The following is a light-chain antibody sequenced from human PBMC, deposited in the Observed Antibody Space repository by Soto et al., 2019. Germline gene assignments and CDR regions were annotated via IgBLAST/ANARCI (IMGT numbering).Light chain of an antibody. Sequence: QSVLTQPPSVSGAPGQRVTISCTGSSSNIGAGYDVHWYQQLPGTAPKLLIYRNSNRPSGVPDRFSGSKSGTSASLAITGLQAEDEADYYCQSYDSSLSGSEVFGTGTKLTVL. J-gene: IGLJ1*01. CDR1: SSNIGAGYD. CDR2: RNS. CDR3: QSYDSSLSGSEV. V-gene: IGLV1-40*01.